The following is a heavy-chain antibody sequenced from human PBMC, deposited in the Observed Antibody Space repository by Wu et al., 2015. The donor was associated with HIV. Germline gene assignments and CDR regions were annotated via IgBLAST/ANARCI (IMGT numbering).Heavy chain of an antibody. CDR1: GGSISGYY. J-gene: IGHJ4*02. CDR2: IYYTGST. CDR3: VRHRDGRSDLD. Sequence: QVQLQESGPGLVKPSETLSLTCTVTGGSISGYYWAWIRQPPGKGLEWIGYIYYTGSTKYNSSLKSRVTISVDTSKNHFSLKLNSATAADTAVYYCVRHRDGRSDLDWGLGTLVTVSS. D-gene: IGHD5-24*01. V-gene: IGHV4-59*01.